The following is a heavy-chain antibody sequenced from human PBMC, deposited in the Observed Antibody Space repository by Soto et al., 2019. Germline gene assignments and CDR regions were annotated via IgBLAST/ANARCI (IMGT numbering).Heavy chain of an antibody. CDR2: ISHYGGTE. Sequence: QVQLVESGGGVVQPGRSLRLSGAASGFTFSRYSMHWVRQGPGKGLEWVAIISHYGGTENYADCVKGRLTISRDNSHNTLYRHMTSLRVADTAVYYCARAPANSWHTFDYWGQGTLVPVAS. D-gene: IGHD6-13*01. CDR3: ARAPANSWHTFDY. J-gene: IGHJ4*02. V-gene: IGHV3-30-3*01. CDR1: GFTFSRYS.